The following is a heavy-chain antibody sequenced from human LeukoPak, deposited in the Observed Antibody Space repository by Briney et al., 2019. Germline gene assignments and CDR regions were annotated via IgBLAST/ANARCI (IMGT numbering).Heavy chain of an antibody. CDR1: GFTFDDYA. D-gene: IGHD3-16*02. CDR3: GRVICDYVWGSYRCHFDY. V-gene: IGHV3-9*01. J-gene: IGHJ4*02. CDR2: ISWNSGSK. Sequence: PGRSLRLSCAASGFTFDDYAMHWVRQAPGKGLEWVSGISWNSGSKGYADSVKGRFTISKDNAKNSLHLQMNSLRAEDTAVYFCGRVICDYVWGSYRCHFDYWGQGTLVSVSS.